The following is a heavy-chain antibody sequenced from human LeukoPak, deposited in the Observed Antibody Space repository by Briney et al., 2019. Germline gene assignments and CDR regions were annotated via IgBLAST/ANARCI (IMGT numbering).Heavy chain of an antibody. Sequence: ASVKVSCTAFRYTFTEYYVHCVRQSPGQGVEGLGWINPNSGETNYAQKFQGRVTMTRDTSISTAYMELSRLRFDDTAVYYCARDPGYLPFDYWGQGTLVTVSS. V-gene: IGHV1-2*02. CDR3: ARDPGYLPFDY. CDR1: RYTFTEYY. D-gene: IGHD5-18*01. CDR2: INPNSGET. J-gene: IGHJ4*02.